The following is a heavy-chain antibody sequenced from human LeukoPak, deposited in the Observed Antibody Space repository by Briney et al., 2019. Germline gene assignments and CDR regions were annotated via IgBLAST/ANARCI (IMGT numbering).Heavy chain of an antibody. CDR3: ARYRNYYGSGSQYYYYYYYMDV. V-gene: IGHV1-18*04. J-gene: IGHJ6*03. D-gene: IGHD3-10*01. CDR1: GYTFTSYY. Sequence: ASVKVSCKASGYTFTSYYMHWVRQAPGQGLEWMGWISAYNGNTNYAQKLQGRVTMTTDTSTSTAYMELRSLRSDDTAVYYCARYRNYYGSGSQYYYYYYYMDVWGKGTTVTISS. CDR2: ISAYNGNT.